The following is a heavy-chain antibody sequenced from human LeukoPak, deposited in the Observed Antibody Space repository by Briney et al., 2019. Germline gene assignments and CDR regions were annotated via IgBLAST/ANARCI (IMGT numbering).Heavy chain of an antibody. CDR2: INQDGSEK. CDR3: ARPELPGWSVFFDF. J-gene: IGHJ4*02. Sequence: GGSLRLSCAASGFTFSNYWMSWVRQAPGKGLEWVANINQDGSEKYYADSVKGRFTISRDNAEKSLYPQMNSLRAEDTAVYYCARPELPGWSVFFDFWGQGTLVTVSS. CDR1: GFTFSNYW. D-gene: IGHD2-15*01. V-gene: IGHV3-7*01.